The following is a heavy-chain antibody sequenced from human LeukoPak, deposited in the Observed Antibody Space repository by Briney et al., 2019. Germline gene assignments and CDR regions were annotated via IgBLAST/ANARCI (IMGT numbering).Heavy chain of an antibody. CDR3: ARGGYGDYHILPFYYYYYMDV. Sequence: ASVKVSCKASGYTFTSYDINWVRQATGQGLEWMGWMNPNSGNTGYAQKFQGRVTMTRNTSISTAYMELSSLRSEDTAVYYCARGGYGDYHILPFYYYYYMDVWGKGTTVTISS. J-gene: IGHJ6*03. CDR1: GYTFTSYD. D-gene: IGHD4-17*01. CDR2: MNPNSGNT. V-gene: IGHV1-8*01.